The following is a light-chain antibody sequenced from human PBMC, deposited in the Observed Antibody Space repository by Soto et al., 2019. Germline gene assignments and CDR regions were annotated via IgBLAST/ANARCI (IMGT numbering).Light chain of an antibody. CDR1: NSNIGSDY. J-gene: IGLJ3*02. CDR2: MDD. V-gene: IGLV1-47*01. Sequence: QSVLTQPPSASGTPGQRVTISCSGSNSNIGSDYVYWYRQLPGTAPTLVIYMDDQRPSGVPDRFSASKSGTSASLAISGLRSEDEGDYFCAAWDETLSGPVFGGGTKLTVL. CDR3: AAWDETLSGPV.